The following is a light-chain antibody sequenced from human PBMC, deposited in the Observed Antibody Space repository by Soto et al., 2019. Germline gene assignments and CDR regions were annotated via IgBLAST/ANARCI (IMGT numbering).Light chain of an antibody. J-gene: IGKJ2*01. Sequence: EIVLTQSPGTLSLSPGERATLSCRASQSVSSSYLAWYQQKPGQAPRLLIYGASSRATGIPDRFSGSGSGTDFTLTISRLEPEDFAVYYCQQLYTFVQGTKLEIK. CDR3: QQLYT. CDR1: QSVSSSY. V-gene: IGKV3-20*01. CDR2: GAS.